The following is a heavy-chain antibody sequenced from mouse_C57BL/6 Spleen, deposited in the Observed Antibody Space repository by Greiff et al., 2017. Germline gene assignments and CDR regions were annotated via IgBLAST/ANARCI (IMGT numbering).Heavy chain of an antibody. CDR1: GYTFTDYY. J-gene: IGHJ1*03. CDR3: ARGDYSNYAGYFDV. D-gene: IGHD2-5*01. V-gene: IGHV1-19*01. CDR2: INPYNGGT. Sequence: EVQLQQSGPVLVKPGASVKMSCKASGYTFTDYYMNWVQQSHGKSLEWIGVINPYNGGTSYNQKFKGKATLTVDKSSSTAYMELNSLTSEDSAVYYCARGDYSNYAGYFDVWGTGTTVTVSS.